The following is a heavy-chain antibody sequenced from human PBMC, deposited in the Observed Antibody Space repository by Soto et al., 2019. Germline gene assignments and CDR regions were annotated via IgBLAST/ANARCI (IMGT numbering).Heavy chain of an antibody. J-gene: IGHJ4*02. V-gene: IGHV3-15*01. D-gene: IGHD3-10*01. Sequence: EVQLVESGGGLVKPGESLRLSCTASGFTFNYAWMSWVRQAPGKGLEWVARIRTKTDDEATDYAAPVKGRFSVSRDDSNNTLHLQMNSLKTEDTAVYYCAKGAPTGTFFDYWGQGILVTVSS. CDR1: GFTFNYAW. CDR3: AKGAPTGTFFDY. CDR2: IRTKTDDEAT.